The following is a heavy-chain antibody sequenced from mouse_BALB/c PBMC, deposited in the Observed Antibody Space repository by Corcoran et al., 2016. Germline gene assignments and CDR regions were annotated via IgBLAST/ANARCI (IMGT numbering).Heavy chain of an antibody. D-gene: IGHD2-1*01. V-gene: IGHV1-66*01. CDR2: IFPGSGNT. CDR1: GYSFTSYY. J-gene: IGHJ4*01. Sequence: QVQLQQSGPELVKPGASVKISCKASGYSFTSYYIHWVKQRPGQGLEWIGWIFPGSGNTKYNEKFKGKATLTADTSSSTAYMQLSSLTSEDSAVYCCARGHGNYAMDYWGQGTSVTVSS. CDR3: ARGHGNYAMDY.